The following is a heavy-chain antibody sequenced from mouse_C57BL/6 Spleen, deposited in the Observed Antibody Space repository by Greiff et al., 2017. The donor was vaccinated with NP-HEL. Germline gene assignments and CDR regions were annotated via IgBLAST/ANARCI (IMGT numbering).Heavy chain of an antibody. V-gene: IGHV1-22*01. D-gene: IGHD2-4*01. CDR1: GYTFTDYN. J-gene: IGHJ1*03. CDR3: ARSYDYDDGWYFDV. Sequence: EVQLQQSGPELVKPGASVKMSCKASGYTFTDYNMHWVKQSHGKSLEWIGYINPNNGGTSYNQKFKGKATLTVNKSSSTAYMELRSLTSEDSAVYYCARSYDYDDGWYFDVWGTGTTVTVSS. CDR2: INPNNGGT.